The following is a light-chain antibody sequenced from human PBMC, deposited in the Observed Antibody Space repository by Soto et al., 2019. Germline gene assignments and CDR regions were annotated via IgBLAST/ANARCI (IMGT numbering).Light chain of an antibody. J-gene: IGKJ5*01. CDR1: QSVSSY. CDR2: DAS. Sequence: EIVLTQSPATLSLSPGERATLSCRASQSVSSYLGWYQQKPGQAPRLLIYDASNRATGIPARFSGSGSGTDFTLTISSLESEDCAVYYCQQRSNWPITFGQVTRLEIK. CDR3: QQRSNWPIT. V-gene: IGKV3-11*01.